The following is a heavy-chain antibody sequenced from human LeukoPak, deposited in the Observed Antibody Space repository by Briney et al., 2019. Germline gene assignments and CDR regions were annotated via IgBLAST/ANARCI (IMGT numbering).Heavy chain of an antibody. CDR1: GYTFTSYA. Sequence: SVKVSCKASGYTFTSYAISWVRQAPGQGLEWMGGIIPIFGTANYAQKFQGRVTITTDESTSTAYMELSSLRSEDTAVYYCARSKEKGRDGYNYLDYWGQGTLVTVSS. V-gene: IGHV1-69*05. CDR3: ARSKEKGRDGYNYLDY. J-gene: IGHJ4*02. CDR2: IIPIFGTA. D-gene: IGHD5-24*01.